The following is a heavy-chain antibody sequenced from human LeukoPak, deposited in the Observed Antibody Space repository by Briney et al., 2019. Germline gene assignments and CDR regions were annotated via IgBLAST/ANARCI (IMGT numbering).Heavy chain of an antibody. Sequence: GGSLRLSCAASGFTFSTYWMSWVRQAPGKGLEWVANIKEDGSEKYYVDSVKGRFTISRDNAKNSLYLQMNSLRAEDTAVYYCAREAGTMIVVDHYFDYWGQGTLVTVSS. V-gene: IGHV3-7*01. CDR2: IKEDGSEK. J-gene: IGHJ4*02. D-gene: IGHD3-22*01. CDR3: AREAGTMIVVDHYFDY. CDR1: GFTFSTYW.